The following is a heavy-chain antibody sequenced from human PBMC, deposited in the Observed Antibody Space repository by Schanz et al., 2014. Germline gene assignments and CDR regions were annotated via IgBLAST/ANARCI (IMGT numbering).Heavy chain of an antibody. CDR3: ATSYSSSSYFYVMDV. CDR2: IGGSGGST. CDR1: GFTFSSYL. V-gene: IGHV3-23*04. Sequence: EVQLVESGGGLVQPGGSLTLSCAASGFTFSSYLMSWVRQAPGKGLEWVSGIGGSGGSTDYADSVKGRFTISRDNAKNSLFLQMNSLRAEDTAIYYCATSYSSSSYFYVMDVWGQGTTVTVSS. J-gene: IGHJ6*02. D-gene: IGHD6-6*01.